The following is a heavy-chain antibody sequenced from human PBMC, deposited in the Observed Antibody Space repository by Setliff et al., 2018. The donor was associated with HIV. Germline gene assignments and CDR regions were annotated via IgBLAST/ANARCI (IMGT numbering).Heavy chain of an antibody. D-gene: IGHD2-2*01. CDR3: ARAGGYCGSTSCPYYFDY. V-gene: IGHV1-46*02. CDR1: AYTFNSYY. J-gene: IGHJ4*02. Sequence: GASVKVSCKTSAYTFNSYYMHWIRQAPGQGLEWMGLIGPSGSSTTYAQNFQGRVTMSRDTSTNTVYMELSSLRSEDTAVYYCARAGGYCGSTSCPYYFDYWGQGTLVTVSS. CDR2: IGPSGSST.